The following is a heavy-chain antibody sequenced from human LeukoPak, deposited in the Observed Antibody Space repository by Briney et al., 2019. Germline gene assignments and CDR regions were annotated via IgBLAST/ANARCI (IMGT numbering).Heavy chain of an antibody. CDR2: ISSSGNGI. CDR3: GRGDAGDV. CDR1: GFTFSDYD. Sequence: PGGSLRLSCAASGFTFSDYDMSWIRQAPGKGLEWISYISSSGNGIYYADSVKGRFTSSRYNARNSLYLQMNSLRAEDTAVYYCGRGDAGDVWGKGTTVTISS. J-gene: IGHJ6*04. V-gene: IGHV3-11*01. D-gene: IGHD2-21*02.